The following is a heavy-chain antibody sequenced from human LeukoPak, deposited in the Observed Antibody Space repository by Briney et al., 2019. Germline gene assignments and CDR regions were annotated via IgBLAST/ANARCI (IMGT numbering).Heavy chain of an antibody. J-gene: IGHJ6*02. D-gene: IGHD1-26*01. V-gene: IGHV4-4*07. CDR2: IYTSGST. Sequence: SETLSLTCSVSGGCISSYYWSWIRQPAGKGLEWIGRIYTSGSTNYNPSLKSRVTMSVDTSKNQFSLKLSSVTAADTAVYYCARDGSGSYYYYYGMDVWGQGTTVTVSS. CDR3: ARDGSGSYYYYYGMDV. CDR1: GGCISSYY.